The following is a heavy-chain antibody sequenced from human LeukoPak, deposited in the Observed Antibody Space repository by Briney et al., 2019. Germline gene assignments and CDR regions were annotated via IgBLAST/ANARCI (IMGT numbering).Heavy chain of an antibody. CDR1: EFTVSSKY. CDR2: IGGSGGTT. CDR3: AKEGRIEAAFDY. V-gene: IGHV3-23*01. Sequence: PGGSLRLSCAASEFTVSSKYMSWVRQAPGKGLEWVSSIGGSGGTTYYADSVKGRFTISRDNSKNTLYLQMNSLRAEDTAVYYCAKEGRIEAAFDYWGQGTLVTVSS. J-gene: IGHJ4*02. D-gene: IGHD6-13*01.